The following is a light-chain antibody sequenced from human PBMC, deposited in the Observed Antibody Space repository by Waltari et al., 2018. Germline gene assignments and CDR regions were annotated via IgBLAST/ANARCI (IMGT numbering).Light chain of an antibody. Sequence: ETVLTQSPGTLSLSPGERATLSCRASQSVTSSHLAWYQQKPGQAPRLLIYGACSRATGIPDRFSGSGSGTDFTLTITRLEPEDFAVYYCQQYGNSPRTFGQGTEVEIK. CDR3: QQYGNSPRT. J-gene: IGKJ1*01. CDR2: GAC. V-gene: IGKV3-20*01. CDR1: QSVTSSH.